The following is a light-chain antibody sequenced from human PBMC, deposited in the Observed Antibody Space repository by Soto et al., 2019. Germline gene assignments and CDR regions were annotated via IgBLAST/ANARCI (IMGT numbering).Light chain of an antibody. CDR3: QQYGSSLRT. J-gene: IGKJ5*01. V-gene: IGKV3-20*01. CDR2: GAS. CDR1: QSVSSSY. Sequence: EIVLTHSPGTLSLSPCERATLSFSASQSVSSSYLAWYQQKPGQAPRLLIYGASSRATGIPDRFSGSGSGTDFTLTISRLEPEDFAVYYCQQYGSSLRTFGQGTRLEIK.